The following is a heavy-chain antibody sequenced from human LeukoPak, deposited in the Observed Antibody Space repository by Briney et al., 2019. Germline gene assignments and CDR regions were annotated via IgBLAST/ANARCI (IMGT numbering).Heavy chain of an antibody. Sequence: ASVEVSCKVSGYTLTELSMHWVRQAPGKGLEWMGGFDPEDGETIYAQKFQGRVTMTEDTSTDTAYMELSSLRSEDTAVYYCATVGRDQLLYEANWFDPWGQGTLVTVSS. CDR3: ATVGRDQLLYEANWFDP. CDR2: FDPEDGET. D-gene: IGHD2-2*02. V-gene: IGHV1-24*01. J-gene: IGHJ5*02. CDR1: GYTLTELS.